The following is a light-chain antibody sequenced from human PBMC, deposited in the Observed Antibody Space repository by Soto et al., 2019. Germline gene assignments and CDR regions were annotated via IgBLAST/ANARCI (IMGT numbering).Light chain of an antibody. CDR2: NND. CDR3: AAWDGSLNGWV. V-gene: IGLV1-44*01. Sequence: QSVLTQAPSASGTPGQRVTISCSGSNSNIGSNTVSWYQQVPGTAPKVLIHNNDQRPSGVPDRLSGSKSGTSASLAIGGLQSEDEADYYCAAWDGSLNGWVFGGGTKLTVL. CDR1: NSNIGSNT. J-gene: IGLJ3*02.